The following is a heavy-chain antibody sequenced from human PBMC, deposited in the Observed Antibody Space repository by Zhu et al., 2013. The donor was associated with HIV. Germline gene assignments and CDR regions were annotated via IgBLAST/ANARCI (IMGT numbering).Heavy chain of an antibody. J-gene: IGHJ6*02. CDR3: ARGGEWELGENYYYYGMDV. D-gene: IGHD1-26*01. CDR1: GGTFSSYA. V-gene: IGHV1-69*01. CDR2: IIPIFGTA. Sequence: QVQLVQSGAEVKKPGSSVKVSCKASGGTFSSYAISWVRQAPGQGLEWMGGIIPIFGTANYAQKFQGRVTITADESTSTAYMELSSLRSEDTAVYYCARGGEWELGENYYYYGMDVWGQGTTVTVSS.